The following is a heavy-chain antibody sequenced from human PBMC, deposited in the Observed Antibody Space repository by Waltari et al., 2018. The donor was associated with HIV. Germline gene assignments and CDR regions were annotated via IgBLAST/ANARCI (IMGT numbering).Heavy chain of an antibody. V-gene: IGHV1-8*02. CDR1: VYSFIDFD. D-gene: IGHD3-3*01. CDR2: MNPDNGDA. Sequence: QVQLVQSVAEIKTPRASVRVSCRASVYSFIDFDINWVRRAPGRGLEWVGGMNPDNGDAGYGHKFKGRFTLTRDTTTDTAYMDVTNLKSEDTAIYYCTKGRRGALFGDEWGQGTLVTVSS. CDR3: TKGRRGALFGDE. J-gene: IGHJ4*02.